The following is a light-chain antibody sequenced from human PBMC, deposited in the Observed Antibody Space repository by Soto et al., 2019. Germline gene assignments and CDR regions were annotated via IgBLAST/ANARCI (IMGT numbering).Light chain of an antibody. J-gene: IGKJ1*01. V-gene: IGKV3-15*01. CDR3: QQYNNWHT. Sequence: ERVMTQSPATLSVSPGESATLFCRASQSVSSTLAWYQQKPGQAPRLLIFGASTRATGIPASFSGSGSGTEFTLTNSSLQSEDVAVYYCQQYNNWHTFGQGTKVEVK. CDR2: GAS. CDR1: QSVSST.